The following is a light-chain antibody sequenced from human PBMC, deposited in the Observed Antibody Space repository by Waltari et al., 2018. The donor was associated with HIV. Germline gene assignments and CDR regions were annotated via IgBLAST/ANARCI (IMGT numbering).Light chain of an antibody. CDR3: YVWESSSARPL. J-gene: IGLJ3*02. Sequence: VRMQPPSVSVPPGQSARLTCGGDTLGIERFHWYQHKAGQAPGLVIHYDNDRPSGISDRFSGSKSGNTATLTIDTVEAGDEADYYCYVWESSSARPLFGGGTKLTVL. V-gene: IGLV3-21*01. CDR1: TLGIER. CDR2: YDN.